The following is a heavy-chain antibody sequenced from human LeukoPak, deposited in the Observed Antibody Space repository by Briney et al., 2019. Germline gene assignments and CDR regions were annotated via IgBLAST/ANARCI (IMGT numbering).Heavy chain of an antibody. Sequence: ASVKVSCKASGYTFTNYGINWVRQAPGQGLEWMGWISGYNGDINYAQRLQGRVTMTTDTSTSTAYMDLRSLSSDDTAVYYCARVLSREGYFDYWGQGTLVTVSS. CDR3: ARVLSREGYFDY. CDR1: GYTFTNYG. D-gene: IGHD5-24*01. V-gene: IGHV1-18*01. CDR2: ISGYNGDI. J-gene: IGHJ4*02.